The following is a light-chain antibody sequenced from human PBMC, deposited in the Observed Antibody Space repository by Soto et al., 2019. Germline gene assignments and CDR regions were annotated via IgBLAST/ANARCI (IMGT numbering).Light chain of an antibody. CDR1: SSDVGGYNY. CDR2: EVS. J-gene: IGLJ1*01. Sequence: QSALTQPASVSGSPGQSITISCTGTSSDVGGYNYVSWYQQHPGKAPKVMIYEVSKRPSGVSNRFSGSKSGNTASLTISGLQAEDEADYYCSSYTSSSTRVFRTGTKLTVL. CDR3: SSYTSSSTRV. V-gene: IGLV2-14*01.